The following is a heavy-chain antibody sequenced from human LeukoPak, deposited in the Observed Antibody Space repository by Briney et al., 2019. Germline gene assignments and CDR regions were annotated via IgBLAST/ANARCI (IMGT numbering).Heavy chain of an antibody. J-gene: IGHJ4*02. CDR1: GGSFSGYY. D-gene: IGHD3-10*01. CDR3: ARGLGLHYCGSGSSHRPLDY. CDR2: INHSGST. V-gene: IGHV4-34*01. Sequence: SETLSLTCAVYGGSFSGYYWSWIRQPPGKGLEWIGEINHSGSTNYNPSLKSRVTISVDTSKNQFSLKLSSVTAADTAVYYCARGLGLHYCGSGSSHRPLDYWGQGTLVTVSS.